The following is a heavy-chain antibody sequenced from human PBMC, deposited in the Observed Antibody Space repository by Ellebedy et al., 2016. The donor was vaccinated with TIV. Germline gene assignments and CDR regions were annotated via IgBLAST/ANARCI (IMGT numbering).Heavy chain of an antibody. CDR3: AKRDFLDSTGYAALFES. V-gene: IGHV3-23*01. CDR2: ITGSGEKT. Sequence: GESLKISCAASGFTFGSFAMFWVRQAPGKGLEWVSGITGSGEKTFYAESVKGRFAISRDNSKSTLFLQMNSLRAEDTAIYYCAKRDFLDSTGYAALFESWGQGTRVTVST. CDR1: GFTFGSFA. J-gene: IGHJ4*02. D-gene: IGHD3-22*01.